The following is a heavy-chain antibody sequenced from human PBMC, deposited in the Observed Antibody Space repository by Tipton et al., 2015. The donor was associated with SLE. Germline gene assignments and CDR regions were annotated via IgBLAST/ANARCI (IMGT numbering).Heavy chain of an antibody. D-gene: IGHD6-6*01. Sequence: TLFLTCTVSGGSISSSSYYWGWIRQPPGKGLEWIASMHYSGSTYYDPSLKSRLTISLDTSKNQFSLRLTSVPAADTAVYYCVSEVKGSSKYIHFWGQGTLVTVSS. CDR3: VSEVKGSSKYIHF. CDR2: MHYSGST. V-gene: IGHV4-39*07. CDR1: GGSISSSSYY. J-gene: IGHJ4*02.